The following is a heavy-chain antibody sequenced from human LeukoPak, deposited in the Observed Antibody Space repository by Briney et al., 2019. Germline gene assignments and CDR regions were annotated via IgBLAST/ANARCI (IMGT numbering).Heavy chain of an antibody. J-gene: IGHJ4*02. CDR3: ARDGTYSSGWYEFDY. D-gene: IGHD6-19*01. Sequence: GASVKVSCKASGYTFTSYYMHWVRQAPGQGLEWIGIINPSGGSTSCAQKFQGRVTMTRDTSTSTVYMELSSLRSEDTAVYYCARDGTYSSGWYEFDYWGQGTLVTVSS. CDR2: INPSGGST. V-gene: IGHV1-46*01. CDR1: GYTFTSYY.